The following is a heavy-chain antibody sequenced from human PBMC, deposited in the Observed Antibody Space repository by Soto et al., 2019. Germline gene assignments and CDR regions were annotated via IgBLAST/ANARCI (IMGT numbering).Heavy chain of an antibody. CDR1: GGSISSYY. D-gene: IGHD1-1*01. CDR2: IYYSGCT. V-gene: IGHV4-59*01. J-gene: IGHJ3*02. CDR3: ARGYGPGAFEI. Sequence: QVQLQESGPGLVKPSETLSLTCTVSGGSISSYYWSWIRQPPGKGLECIGYIYYSGCTNYNPSLKSRVTVSVDTSKIQFSLKLSSVTAADTAVYYCARGYGPGAFEIWGQGTMVTVSS.